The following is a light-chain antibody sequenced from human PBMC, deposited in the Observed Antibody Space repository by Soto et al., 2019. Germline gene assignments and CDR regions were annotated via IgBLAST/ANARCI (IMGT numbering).Light chain of an antibody. CDR3: LQATRSPLT. J-gene: IGKJ1*01. Sequence: DVVMTQTPLSSPVTLGQPASISCRSSQSLIHSDGTTYLSWLQQRPGQPPRLLTYKNSIRLSGVSDRFSGSGAETDCALRISRVEAEDVGLYYCLQATRSPLTFGQGTRVEVK. V-gene: IGKV2-24*01. CDR2: KNS. CDR1: QSLIHSDGTTY.